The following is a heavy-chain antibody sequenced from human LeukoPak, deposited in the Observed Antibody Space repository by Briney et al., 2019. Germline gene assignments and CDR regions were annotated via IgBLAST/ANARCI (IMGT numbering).Heavy chain of an antibody. Sequence: ASETLSLTCAVSGGSISSGGYSWSWIRQPPGKGLEWIGYIYHSGSTYYNPSLKSRVTISVDRSKNQFSLKLSSVTAADTAVYYCARGDDGGYWGPYYFDYWGQGTLVTVSS. D-gene: IGHD2-21*01. CDR2: IYHSGST. CDR3: ARGDDGGYWGPYYFDY. V-gene: IGHV4-30-2*01. J-gene: IGHJ4*02. CDR1: GGSISSGGYS.